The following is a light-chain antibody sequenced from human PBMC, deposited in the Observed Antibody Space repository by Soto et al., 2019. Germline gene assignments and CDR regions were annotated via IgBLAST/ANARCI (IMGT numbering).Light chain of an antibody. CDR3: QHYNDWPPAFT. V-gene: IGKV3D-15*01. Sequence: EILMTQSPATLSVSPGERATLSCRASQSLNRNLAWYQQKPGQAPRLIIYGASTRASGIPARFSGSGSGTEFTLAISGLQSEDFALYYCQHYNDWPPAFTFGPGPKVDL. J-gene: IGKJ3*01. CDR2: GAS. CDR1: QSLNRN.